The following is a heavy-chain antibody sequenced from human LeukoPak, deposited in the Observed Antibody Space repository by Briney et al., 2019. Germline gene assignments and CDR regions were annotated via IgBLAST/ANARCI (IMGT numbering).Heavy chain of an antibody. D-gene: IGHD5-24*01. CDR2: IYSGGST. CDR1: GFTVSSNY. CDR3: ARGVRDGYNGNAFDI. J-gene: IGHJ3*02. V-gene: IGHV3-53*01. Sequence: TGGSLRLSCAASGFTVSSNYMSWVRKAPGKGLEWVSVIYSGGSTYYADPVKGRFTISRDNSKNTLYLQMNSLRAEDTAVYYCARGVRDGYNGNAFDIWGQGTMVTVSS.